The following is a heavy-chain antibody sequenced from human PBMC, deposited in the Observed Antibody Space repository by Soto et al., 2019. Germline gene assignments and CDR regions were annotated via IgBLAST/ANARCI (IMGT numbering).Heavy chain of an antibody. V-gene: IGHV4-34*01. CDR2: INHSGST. J-gene: IGHJ4*02. CDR1: GGSFSGYY. CDR3: ARGQPYYDYVWGSYRYTLFDY. Sequence: PSETLSLTCAVYGGSFSGYYWSWIRQPPGKGLEWIGEINHSGSTNYNPSLKSRVTISVDTSMNQFSLKLSSVTAADTAVYYCARGQPYYDYVWGSYRYTLFDYWGQGTLVTVSS. D-gene: IGHD3-16*02.